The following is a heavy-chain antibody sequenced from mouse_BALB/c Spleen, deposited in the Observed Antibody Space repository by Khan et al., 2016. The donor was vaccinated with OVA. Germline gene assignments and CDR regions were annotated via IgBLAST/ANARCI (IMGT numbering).Heavy chain of an antibody. V-gene: IGHV3-2*02. CDR2: ISYRGST. Sequence: EVQLQESGPGLVKPSQSLSLTCTVTGYSITTDYAWNWIRQFPGNKLEWMGYISYRGSTSYNPSLKSRISITRDTSKNQFFLQLNSVTTEDTATCYCARLVPGFSYWGQGTLVTVSA. D-gene: IGHD1-1*02. CDR1: GYSITTDYA. CDR3: ARLVPGFSY. J-gene: IGHJ3*01.